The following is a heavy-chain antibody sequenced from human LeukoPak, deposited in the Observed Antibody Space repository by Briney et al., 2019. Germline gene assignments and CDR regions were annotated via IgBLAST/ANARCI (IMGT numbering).Heavy chain of an antibody. D-gene: IGHD4-23*01. CDR1: GGSISSYY. J-gene: IGHJ4*02. Sequence: PSETLSLXCTVSGGSISSYYWSWIRQPPGKGLEWIGYIYYSGSTNYNPSLKSRVTISVDTSKNQFSLKLSSVTAADTAVYYCVSSRYGGNSMDSDYWGQGTLVTVSS. CDR3: VSSRYGGNSMDSDY. CDR2: IYYSGST. V-gene: IGHV4-59*01.